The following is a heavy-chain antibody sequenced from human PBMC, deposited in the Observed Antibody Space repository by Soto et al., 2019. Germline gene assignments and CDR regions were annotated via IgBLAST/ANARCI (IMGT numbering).Heavy chain of an antibody. CDR1: GGSISSYY. CDR2: IYYSGST. D-gene: IGHD3-3*01. V-gene: IGHV4-59*08. J-gene: IGHJ6*03. Sequence: PSETLSLACTVSGGSISSYYWSWILQPPGKGLEWIGYIYYSGSTNYNPSLKSRVTISVDTSKNQFSLKLSSVTAADTAVYYCARRSIFGVVPDYYYYYMDVWGKGTTVTGSS. CDR3: ARRSIFGVVPDYYYYYMDV.